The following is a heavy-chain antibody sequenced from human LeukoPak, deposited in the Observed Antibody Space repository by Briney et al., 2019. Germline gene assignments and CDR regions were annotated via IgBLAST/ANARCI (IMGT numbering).Heavy chain of an antibody. CDR3: ARSLYGGSFYYFDY. J-gene: IGHJ4*02. Sequence: SETLSLTCTVSGGSISSGDYYWSWIRQPPGKGLEWIGYFYYSGTANYNPSLKSRVVISVDTSKNQFSLKLTSVTAADTAVYYCARSLYGGSFYYFDYWGQGTLVTVSS. CDR2: FYYSGTA. CDR1: GGSISSGDYY. V-gene: IGHV4-61*08. D-gene: IGHD1-26*01.